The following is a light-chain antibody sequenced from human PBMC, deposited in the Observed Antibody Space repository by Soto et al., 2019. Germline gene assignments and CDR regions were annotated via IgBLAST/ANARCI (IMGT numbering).Light chain of an antibody. Sequence: DIQMTQSPSTLSASVGDRVTITCRASQSISSWLAWYQQKPGKAPKLLIYDASSLESGVPSRFSGSGSGTEFTLTITSLRPDDFATYYCQQYNSYPWTFGQGTKVDI. CDR1: QSISSW. J-gene: IGKJ1*01. CDR2: DAS. V-gene: IGKV1-5*01. CDR3: QQYNSYPWT.